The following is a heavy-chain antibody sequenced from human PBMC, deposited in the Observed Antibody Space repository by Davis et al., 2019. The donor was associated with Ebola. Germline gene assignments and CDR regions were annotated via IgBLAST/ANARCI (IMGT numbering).Heavy chain of an antibody. V-gene: IGHV3-48*02. CDR3: ARDRYSYGRYYYYYGMDV. Sequence: GESLKISCAASGFTFSTYNMNWVRQAPGKGPEWVSYISGSSSTMYYADSVKGRFTISRDNGKNSLYLQMNSLRDEDTAVYYCARDRYSYGRYYYYYGMDVWGKGTTVTVSS. J-gene: IGHJ6*04. CDR2: ISGSSSTM. D-gene: IGHD5-18*01. CDR1: GFTFSTYN.